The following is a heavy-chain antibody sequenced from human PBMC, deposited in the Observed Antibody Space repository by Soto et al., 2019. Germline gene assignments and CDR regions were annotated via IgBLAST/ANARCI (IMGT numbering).Heavy chain of an antibody. CDR1: GDSISSSSFY. V-gene: IGHV4-39*02. Sequence: SETLSLPCTVSGDSISSSSFYWGWIRQPPGKGLEWIGHIFHTGATYQNRTLKSRLRMSVDTSKNQFSLNLSSVTATDTAVYYCARESEAYCGGDCSAPYWGQGTLVTVSS. CDR2: IFHTGAT. CDR3: ARESEAYCGGDCSAPY. D-gene: IGHD2-21*02. J-gene: IGHJ4*02.